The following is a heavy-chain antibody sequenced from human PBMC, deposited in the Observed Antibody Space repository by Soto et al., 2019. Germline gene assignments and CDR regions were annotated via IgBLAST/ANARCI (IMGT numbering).Heavy chain of an antibody. D-gene: IGHD3-3*01. V-gene: IGHV1-69*13. CDR1: GGTFSSYA. Sequence: PSVKVSCKASGGTFSSYAISWVRQAPGQGLEWMGGIIPIFGTANYAQKFQGRVTITADESTSTAYMELSSLRSEDTAVYYCARYGVTIFGVVSLNYYGMDVWGQGTTVTVSS. CDR3: ARYGVTIFGVVSLNYYGMDV. CDR2: IIPIFGTA. J-gene: IGHJ6*02.